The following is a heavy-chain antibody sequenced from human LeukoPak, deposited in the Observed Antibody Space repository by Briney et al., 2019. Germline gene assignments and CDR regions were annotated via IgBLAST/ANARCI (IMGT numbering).Heavy chain of an antibody. CDR2: IYYGGST. J-gene: IGHJ4*02. D-gene: IGHD5-18*01. CDR3: ARQKYSYGTHFDY. V-gene: IGHV4-59*08. CDR1: GGSISSYY. Sequence: SETLSLTCTVSGGSISSYYWSWIRQPPGKGLEWIGYIYYGGSTNYNPSLKSRVTISVDTSKNQFSLKLSSVTAADTAVHYCARQKYSYGTHFDYWGQGTLVTVSS.